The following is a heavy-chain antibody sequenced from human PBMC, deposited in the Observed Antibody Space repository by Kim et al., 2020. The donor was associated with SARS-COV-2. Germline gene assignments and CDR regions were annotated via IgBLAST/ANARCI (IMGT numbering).Heavy chain of an antibody. V-gene: IGHV3-20*04. D-gene: IGHD3-10*01. CDR3: ARGTGSGTSGCFDY. Sequence: GGSLRLSCVVSGFTFDDHGMIWVRQIPGKGLEWVSSINWNGGNTAYADSVRGRFTISRDNAKNSLHLQMNSLRAEDTAFYYCARGTGSGTSGCFDYWGQGNPVIVSS. CDR2: INWNGGNT. J-gene: IGHJ4*02. CDR1: GFTFDDHG.